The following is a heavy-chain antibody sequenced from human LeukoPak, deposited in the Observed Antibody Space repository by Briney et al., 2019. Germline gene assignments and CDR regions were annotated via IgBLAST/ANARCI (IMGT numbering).Heavy chain of an antibody. CDR1: GLTFSDYY. V-gene: IGHV3-11*04. CDR3: ARVYYDFWSGYSNNFDY. D-gene: IGHD3-3*01. J-gene: IGHJ4*02. Sequence: PGGSLRLSCAASGLTFSDYYMSWIRQAPGKGLEWVSYISSSGSTIYYADSVKGRFTISRDNAKNSLYLQMNSLRAEDTAVYYCARVYYDFWSGYSNNFDYWGQGTLVTVSS. CDR2: ISSSGSTI.